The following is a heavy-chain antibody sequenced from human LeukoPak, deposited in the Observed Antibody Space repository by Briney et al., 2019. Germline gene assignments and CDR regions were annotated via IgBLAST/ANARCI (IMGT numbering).Heavy chain of an antibody. Sequence: GGSLRLSCAASGFTFSSYEMNWVRQAPGKGLEWVSYISSSGSTIYYADSVKGRFTISRDNAKNSPYLQMNSLRAEDTAVYYCARDLGDHEGYWGQGTLVTVSS. V-gene: IGHV3-48*03. J-gene: IGHJ4*02. CDR2: ISSSGSTI. D-gene: IGHD4-17*01. CDR3: ARDLGDHEGY. CDR1: GFTFSSYE.